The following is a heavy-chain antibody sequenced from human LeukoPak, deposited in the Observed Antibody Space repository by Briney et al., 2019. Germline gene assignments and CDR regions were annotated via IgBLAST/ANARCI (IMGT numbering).Heavy chain of an antibody. CDR2: IKTDGTQK. Sequence: GSLTPSWPAAGFTPNKNCMTWVSQLAENLREWVANIKTDGTQKYYVDSVKGRFTISRDNDKRSLYLEMNGLRAEDTAVYYCARDEEITLGTDCWGQGTLVTVSS. D-gene: IGHD3-16*01. V-gene: IGHV3-7*01. CDR3: ARDEEITLGTDC. J-gene: IGHJ4*02. CDR1: GFTPNKNC.